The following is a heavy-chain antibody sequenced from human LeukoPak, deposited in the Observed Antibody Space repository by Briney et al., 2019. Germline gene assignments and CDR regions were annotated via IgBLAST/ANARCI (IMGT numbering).Heavy chain of an antibody. V-gene: IGHV1-2*02. CDR3: ARGRRWSTGEY. D-gene: IGHD7-27*01. Sequence: GASVKVSCKASGYTFTSYDINWVRQATGQGLEWMGWINPNSGGTNYAQKFQGRVTMTRDTSISTAYMELSRLRSDDTAVYYCARGRRWSTGEYWGQGTLVTVSS. CDR2: INPNSGGT. CDR1: GYTFTSYD. J-gene: IGHJ1*01.